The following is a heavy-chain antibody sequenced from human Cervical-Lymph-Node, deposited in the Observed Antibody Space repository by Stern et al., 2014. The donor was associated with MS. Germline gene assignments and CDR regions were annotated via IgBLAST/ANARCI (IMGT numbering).Heavy chain of an antibody. CDR2: IHPVDYDT. Sequence: VQLVQSGAEVKKPGESLKISCKGSGYSFPNYWIGWVRQMPGKGLEWLGIIHPVDYDTRNSPPFQGQITISVVKSTSAAYLQWSSLKASDPAMYYCARRHCASRSSCDYFDFWGQGTLVTVSS. D-gene: IGHD1-26*01. J-gene: IGHJ4*02. CDR3: ARRHCASRSSCDYFDF. V-gene: IGHV5-51*01. CDR1: GYSFPNYW.